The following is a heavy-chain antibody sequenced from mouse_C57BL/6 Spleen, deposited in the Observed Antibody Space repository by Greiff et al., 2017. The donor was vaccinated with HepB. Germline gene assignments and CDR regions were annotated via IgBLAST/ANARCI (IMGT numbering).Heavy chain of an antibody. CDR2: INPSNGGT. Sequence: QVQLQQPGTDLVKPGASVKLSCKASGYTFTSYWMHWVQQRPGQGLEWIGNINPSNGGTNYNEKLKSKATLTVDKTSSTAYMQLSSLTSEDSAVYYCARDSDYGAYYFDYWGQGTTLTVSS. CDR1: GYTFTSYW. J-gene: IGHJ2*01. D-gene: IGHD2-5*01. CDR3: ARDSDYGAYYFDY. V-gene: IGHV1-53*01.